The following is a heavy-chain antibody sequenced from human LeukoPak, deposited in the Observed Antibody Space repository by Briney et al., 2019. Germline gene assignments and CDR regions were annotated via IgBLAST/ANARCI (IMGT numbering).Heavy chain of an antibody. CDR2: ISCCGRRT. D-gene: IGHD3-10*01. J-gene: IGHJ6*03. V-gene: IGHV3-23*01. Sequence: PGESLTLSCAVSGFTFSSYAMSWVRQAPGKVLESVSAISCCGRRTYYADSVKGGFTISRDNSKNPLYLQMNSLRAEDTAVYYCAKEAMVRGVIIRSLNYYMDVWGKGTTVTVSS. CDR3: AKEAMVRGVIIRSLNYYMDV. CDR1: GFTFSSYA.